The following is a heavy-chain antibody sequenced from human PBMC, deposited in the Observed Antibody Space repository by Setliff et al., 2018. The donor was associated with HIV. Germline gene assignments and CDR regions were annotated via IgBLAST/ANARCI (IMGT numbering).Heavy chain of an antibody. CDR3: ARDPAPSSSASYFQH. CDR2: INPSSGST. D-gene: IGHD6-6*01. V-gene: IGHV1-46*02. J-gene: IGHJ1*01. Sequence: ASVKVSCKASGYTFNSNYMHWVQQAPGQGLEWMGIINPSSGSTTYAQKFQGRVTMTRDTSTSTVYMELSSLRSEDTAVYYCARDPAPSSSASYFQHWGQGTPVTAPQ. CDR1: GYTFNSNY.